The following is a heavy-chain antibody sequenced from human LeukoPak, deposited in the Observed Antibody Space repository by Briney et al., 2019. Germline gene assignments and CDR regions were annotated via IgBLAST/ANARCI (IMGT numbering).Heavy chain of an antibody. V-gene: IGHV4-34*01. D-gene: IGHD3-10*01. J-gene: IGHJ4*02. Sequence: SETLSLTCAVYGGSFSGYYWSWIRQPPGKGLEWIGEINHSGSTNYNPSLKSRVTISVDTSKNQFSLKLSSVTAADTAVYYCARSMVRGHPPAGYWGQGTLVTVSS. CDR2: INHSGST. CDR3: ARSMVRGHPPAGY. CDR1: GGSFSGYY.